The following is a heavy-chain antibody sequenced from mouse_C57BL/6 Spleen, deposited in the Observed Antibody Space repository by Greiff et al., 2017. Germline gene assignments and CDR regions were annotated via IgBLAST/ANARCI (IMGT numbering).Heavy chain of an antibody. Sequence: VMLVESGAELVKPGASVKISCKASGYAFSSYWMNWVKQRPGKGLEWIGQIYPGDGDTTYNGKFKGKATLTVDKSSSTAYMQRSSLTSEDSAVYFCARGGTGHFDYWGQGTTLTVSS. CDR3: ARGGTGHFDY. V-gene: IGHV1-80*01. D-gene: IGHD3-1*01. J-gene: IGHJ2*01. CDR1: GYAFSSYW. CDR2: IYPGDGDT.